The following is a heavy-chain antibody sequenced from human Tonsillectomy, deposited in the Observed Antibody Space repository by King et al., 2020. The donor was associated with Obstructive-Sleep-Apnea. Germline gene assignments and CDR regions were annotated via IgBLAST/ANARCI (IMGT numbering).Heavy chain of an antibody. CDR1: GFTFSSYG. CDR3: ARDGVGLRYFDLLLRAFDI. J-gene: IGHJ3*02. V-gene: IGHV3-33*01. Sequence: QLVQSGGGVVQPGRSLRLSCAASGFTFSSYGMHWVRQAPGKGLEWVAVIWYDGSNKYYADSVKGRFTISRDNSKNTLYLQMNSLRAEDTAVYYCARDGVGLRYFDLLLRAFDIWGQGTMVTVSS. D-gene: IGHD3-9*01. CDR2: IWYDGSNK.